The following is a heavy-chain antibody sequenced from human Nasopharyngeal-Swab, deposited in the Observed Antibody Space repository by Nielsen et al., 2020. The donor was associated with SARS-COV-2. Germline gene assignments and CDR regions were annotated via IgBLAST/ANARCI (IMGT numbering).Heavy chain of an antibody. CDR2: IWYEGSNK. D-gene: IGHD2-8*01. V-gene: IGHV3-33*01. J-gene: IGHJ6*03. CDR3: ARDGPSGYCTNGVCYSYYMDV. Sequence: GGSLRLSCAASGFTFSSYGMHWVRRAPGKGLEWVAVIWYEGSNKYYADSVKGRFTISRDNPKNTLYLQMNSLRAEDTAVYYCARDGPSGYCTNGVCYSYYMDVWGKGTTVTVSS. CDR1: GFTFSSYG.